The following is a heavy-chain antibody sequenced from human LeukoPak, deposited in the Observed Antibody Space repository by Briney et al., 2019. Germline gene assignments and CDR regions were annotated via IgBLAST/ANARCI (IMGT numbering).Heavy chain of an antibody. CDR2: TYYSGST. Sequence: SQTLSLSCTVSGGSISSGDYYWSWIRQPPGKGLEWIGYTYYSGSTYYNPSLKSRATISVDTSKNQFSLKLTSVTAADTAVYYCARPYYYDSRIDPWGQGTLVTVSS. CDR1: GGSISSGDYY. V-gene: IGHV4-30-4*01. CDR3: ARPYYYDSRIDP. D-gene: IGHD3-22*01. J-gene: IGHJ5*02.